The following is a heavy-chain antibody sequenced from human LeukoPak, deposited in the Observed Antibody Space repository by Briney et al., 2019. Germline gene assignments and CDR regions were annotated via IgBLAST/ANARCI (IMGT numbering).Heavy chain of an antibody. Sequence: GGSLRLSCAASGFTFSDYHMNWIRQAPGKGLEWVSYISPRGGSMYFADSVKGRFTISRDNAENSLFLQMNSLTADDTPVYYCAAGRDIAVAGPGAYFDYWGQGTLVTLSS. D-gene: IGHD6-19*01. CDR2: ISPRGGSM. V-gene: IGHV3-11*01. CDR1: GFTFSDYH. CDR3: AAGRDIAVAGPGAYFDY. J-gene: IGHJ4*02.